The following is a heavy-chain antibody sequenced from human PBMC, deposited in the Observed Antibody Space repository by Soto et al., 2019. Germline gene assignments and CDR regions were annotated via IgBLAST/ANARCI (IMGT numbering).Heavy chain of an antibody. V-gene: IGHV1-2*04. CDR2: INPNSGGT. CDR1: GYTFTGYY. D-gene: IGHD6-13*01. J-gene: IGHJ5*02. CDR3: ARGWQLVKFNWFDP. Sequence: ASVKVSCKASGYTFTGYYMHWVRQAPGQGLEWMGWINPNSGGTNYAQKFQGWVTMTRDTSISTAYMELSRLRSDDTAVYYCARGWQLVKFNWFDPWGQGTLVTVSS.